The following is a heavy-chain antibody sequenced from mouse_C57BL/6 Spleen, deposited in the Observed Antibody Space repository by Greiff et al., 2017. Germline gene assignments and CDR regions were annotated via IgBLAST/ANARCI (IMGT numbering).Heavy chain of an antibody. CDR3: ARIRNLRGYDYDDGNWYFDV. Sequence: QVTLKESGPGILQPSQTLSLTCSFSGFSLSTFGMGVGWIRQPSGKGLEWLAHIWWDDDKYYNPALKSRLTISKDTSKNQVFLKIANVDTADTATYYCARIRNLRGYDYDDGNWYFDVWGTGTTVTVSS. CDR2: IWWDDDK. V-gene: IGHV8-8*01. J-gene: IGHJ1*03. D-gene: IGHD2-4*01. CDR1: GFSLSTFGMG.